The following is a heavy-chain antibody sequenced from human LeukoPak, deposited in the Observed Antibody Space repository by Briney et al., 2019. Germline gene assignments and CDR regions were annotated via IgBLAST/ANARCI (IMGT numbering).Heavy chain of an antibody. J-gene: IGHJ5*02. CDR2: IGGSGSTT. CDR3: ARGAAAGISGWFDP. CDR1: GFILSDYY. Sequence: GGSLRLSCAASGFILSDYYMSWIRQAPGKGLEWVSYIGGSGSTTHYADSVRGRFTISRDNAKNSLYLQMNSLRAEDTAVYYCARGAAAGISGWFDPWGQGTLVTVSS. D-gene: IGHD6-13*01. V-gene: IGHV3-11*04.